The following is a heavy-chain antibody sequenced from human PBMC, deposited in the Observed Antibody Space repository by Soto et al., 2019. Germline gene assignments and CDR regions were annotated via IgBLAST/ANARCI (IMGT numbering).Heavy chain of an antibody. Sequence: SGPTLVNPTQTLTLTCTFSGFSLSTSGMCVSWIRQPPGKALEWLALIDWDDDKYYSTSLKTRLTISKDTSKNQVVLTMTNMDPVDTATYYCALIRKSPAQIYYYYGMDVWGQGTTVTVSS. V-gene: IGHV2-70*01. CDR1: GFSLSTSGMC. CDR3: ALIRKSPAQIYYYYGMDV. J-gene: IGHJ6*02. CDR2: IDWDDDK.